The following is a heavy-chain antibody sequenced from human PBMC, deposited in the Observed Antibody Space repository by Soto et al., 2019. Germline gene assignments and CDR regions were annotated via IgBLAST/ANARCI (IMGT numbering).Heavy chain of an antibody. CDR1: GFTFKSHA. Sequence: GGSLRLSCTASGFTFKSHAIQWFRQAPGKGLEWVAVISSDGATKYVADSLKGRFTISRDNFESTMSLQMNNLGPEDTALYYCARSSVHIAAAGRLDLWGPGTLVTVSS. CDR2: ISSDGATK. J-gene: IGHJ5*02. CDR3: ARSSVHIAAAGRLDL. V-gene: IGHV3-30*14. D-gene: IGHD6-13*01.